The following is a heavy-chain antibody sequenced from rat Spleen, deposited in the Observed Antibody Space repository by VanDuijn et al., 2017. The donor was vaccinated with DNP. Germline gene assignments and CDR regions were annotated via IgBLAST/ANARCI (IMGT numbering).Heavy chain of an antibody. Sequence: EVQLVESGGGLVQPGRSLKLSCAASGFTFSDYYMAWVRQAPQKGLEWVATISYAGSSTYYRDSVKGRITISRDNAKSTLYLQMDHLRSEDTATHYCARQYSGDVRPFDYWGQGVMVTVSS. V-gene: IGHV5-7*01. CDR2: ISYAGSST. CDR3: ARQYSGDVRPFDY. J-gene: IGHJ2*01. CDR1: GFTFSDYY. D-gene: IGHD1-1*01.